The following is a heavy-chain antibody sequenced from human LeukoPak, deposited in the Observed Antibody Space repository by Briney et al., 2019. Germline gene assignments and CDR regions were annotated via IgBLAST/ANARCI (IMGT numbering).Heavy chain of an antibody. CDR2: IYYRGST. CDR1: GGSISIYY. J-gene: IGHJ5*02. Sequence: SQTLSLACTVAGGSISIYYWSWIRQPPGKGLEWIGYIYYRGSTNYNPSLKSRVTISVDTSKNQFSLKLSSVTAADTAVYYCARHLGPNYRSPFDPWGQGTLVTVSS. D-gene: IGHD3-16*02. CDR3: ARHLGPNYRSPFDP. V-gene: IGHV4-59*08.